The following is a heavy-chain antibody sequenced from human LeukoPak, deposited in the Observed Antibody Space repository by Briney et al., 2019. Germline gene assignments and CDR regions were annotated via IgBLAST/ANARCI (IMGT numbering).Heavy chain of an antibody. J-gene: IGHJ6*03. Sequence: RASVKVSCKASGYTFTGYYMHWVRQAPGQGLEWMGWINPNSGGTNYAQKFQGRVTMTRDTSISTAYMELSSLRSEDTAVYYCATGSAGLDSIAYYYYYMDVWGKGTTVTISS. V-gene: IGHV1-2*02. CDR3: ATGSAGLDSIAYYYYYMDV. D-gene: IGHD3-22*01. CDR1: GYTFTGYY. CDR2: INPNSGGT.